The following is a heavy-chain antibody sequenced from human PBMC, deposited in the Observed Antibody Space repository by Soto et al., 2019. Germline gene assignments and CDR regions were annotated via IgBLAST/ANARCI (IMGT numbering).Heavy chain of an antibody. CDR3: ARGGDGYNYGNFDY. V-gene: IGHV4-4*02. CDR2: IYHSGST. D-gene: IGHD5-12*01. J-gene: IGHJ4*02. CDR1: GGSISSSNW. Sequence: TSETLSLTCAVSGGSISSSNWWSWVRQPPGKGLEWIGEIYHSGSTNYNPSLKSRVTISVDKSKNQFSLKLSSVTAADTAVYYCARGGDGYNYGNFDYWGQGTLVTVSS.